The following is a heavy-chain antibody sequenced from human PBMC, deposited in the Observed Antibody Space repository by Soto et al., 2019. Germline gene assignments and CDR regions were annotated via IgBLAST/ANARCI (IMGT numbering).Heavy chain of an antibody. D-gene: IGHD3-10*01. CDR2: ISSSSSYI. CDR1: GFTFSSYS. CDR3: VTAVRTRLDN. J-gene: IGHJ4*02. Sequence: GGSLRLSCAASGFTFSSYSMNWVRQAPGKGLEWVSSISSSSSYISYADSVKGRFTISRDNSKNTLYLQMNSLRLDDTAVYYCVTAVRTRLDNWGPGTLVTVSS. V-gene: IGHV3-21*04.